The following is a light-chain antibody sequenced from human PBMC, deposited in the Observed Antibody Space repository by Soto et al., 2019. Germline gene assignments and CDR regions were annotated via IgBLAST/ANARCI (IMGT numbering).Light chain of an antibody. J-gene: IGKJ1*01. CDR3: QQRNIWPPVT. CDR1: QSGSSK. CDR2: GAC. Sequence: IVITQTPATLSLSPGERATLSCRASQSGSSKLAWYHQKPGKAPRRLIYGACTRATGIPARFSDSGYGKEFTLTISSLAPEDSAVCYSQQRNIWPPVTFGHATEVDI. V-gene: IGKV3-15*01.